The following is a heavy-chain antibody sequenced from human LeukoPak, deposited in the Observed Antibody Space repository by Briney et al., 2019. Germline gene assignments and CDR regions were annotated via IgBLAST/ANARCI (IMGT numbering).Heavy chain of an antibody. J-gene: IGHJ5*02. D-gene: IGHD2/OR15-2a*01. CDR3: APYFPDRGS. CDR1: GFDVDENY. CDR2: IYSGGST. Sequence: GESLRLSCAASGFDVDENYMTWVRQAPGKGLEWVSLIYSGGSTYYADFVKGRFTISRDNAKNSLYLQMNNLRAEDTAVYYCAPYFPDRGSWGQGTLVTVSS. V-gene: IGHV3-53*01.